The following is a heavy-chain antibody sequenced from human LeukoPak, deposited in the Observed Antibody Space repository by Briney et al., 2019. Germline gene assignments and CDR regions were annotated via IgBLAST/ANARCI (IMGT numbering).Heavy chain of an antibody. Sequence: SGTLSLTCTVSGGSISSYYWTWIRQPPGKGLEWIGYIYYSGSTNYNPSLKSRVTISVDTSKNQSSLKLSSVTAADTAVYYCARGSGWYIFWGQGTLVTVSS. D-gene: IGHD6-19*01. V-gene: IGHV4-59*01. CDR2: IYYSGST. J-gene: IGHJ4*02. CDR3: ARGSGWYIF. CDR1: GGSISSYY.